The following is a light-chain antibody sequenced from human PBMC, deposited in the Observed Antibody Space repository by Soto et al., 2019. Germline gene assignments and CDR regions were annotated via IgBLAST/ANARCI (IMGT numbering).Light chain of an antibody. Sequence: QSALTQPASVSGSPGQSITISCTGTSSDVGAYNYVSWYQHHPGKAPKLIIYEVANRPSGVSNRFSGSKSGNTASLTISGLQSEDEDDYYCRSYTDSNTVLFGGGTKGTVL. CDR3: RSYTDSNTVL. V-gene: IGLV2-14*01. CDR2: EVA. CDR1: SSDVGAYNY. J-gene: IGLJ2*01.